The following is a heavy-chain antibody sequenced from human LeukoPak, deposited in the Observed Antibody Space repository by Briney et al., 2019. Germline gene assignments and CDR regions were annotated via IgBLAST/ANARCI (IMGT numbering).Heavy chain of an antibody. CDR3: ARSRRVGNGEYPDY. CDR1: GYTFTGCY. J-gene: IGHJ4*02. Sequence: ASVNVSCKASGYTFTGCYMHWVRKTPGQGPEWMGWINPNTGDTNYGRKFQGRVTMTRDTSINTAYMELRSLRSDDTAVYYCARSRRVGNGEYPDYWGQGTLVTVSS. CDR2: INPNTGDT. D-gene: IGHD3-10*01. V-gene: IGHV1-2*02.